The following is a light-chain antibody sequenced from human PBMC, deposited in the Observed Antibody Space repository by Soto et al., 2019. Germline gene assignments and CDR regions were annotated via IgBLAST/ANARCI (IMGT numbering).Light chain of an antibody. CDR2: NTN. Sequence: QAVVTQEPSFSVSPGGTVTLTCGLSSDSVSASHFPSWYQQTPGQAPRTLIYNTNTRSSGVPDRFSGSILGNRAALTITGAQADDESDYYCAAWDDSLKGVVFGGGTKVTVL. J-gene: IGLJ2*01. V-gene: IGLV8-61*01. CDR1: SDSVSASHF. CDR3: AAWDDSLKGVV.